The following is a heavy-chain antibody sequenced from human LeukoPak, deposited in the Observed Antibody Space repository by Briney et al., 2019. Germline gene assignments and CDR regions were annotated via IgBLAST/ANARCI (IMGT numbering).Heavy chain of an antibody. V-gene: IGHV1-18*01. CDR2: ISPYNGKT. D-gene: IGHD6-19*01. Sequence: GASAKVSCKASGYTFSIYGISWVRQAPGQGLEWMGWISPYNGKTNSAQKVQGRVTMTTDTSTSTAYMELRSLRSDDTAVYYCARVEKIAVGGRDYFDYWGQGTLVTVSS. CDR1: GYTFSIYG. J-gene: IGHJ4*02. CDR3: ARVEKIAVGGRDYFDY.